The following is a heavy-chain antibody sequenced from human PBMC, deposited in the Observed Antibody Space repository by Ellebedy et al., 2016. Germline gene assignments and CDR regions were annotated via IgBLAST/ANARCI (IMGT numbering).Heavy chain of an antibody. V-gene: IGHV4-39*07. CDR3: AGVRTDCSGDSCYFYRYSYGSLIDY. J-gene: IGHJ4*02. CDR2: NDYSGST. Sequence: SETLSLTXTVSGGSISSSSYHWGWIRQPPGKGLEWIGSNDYSGSTYYNPSLKSRVTISVDTYKNQFSLKLSSVTAAGTAVYYCAGVRTDCSGDSCYFYRYSYGSLIDYWGQGTLVTVSS. CDR1: GGSISSSSYH. D-gene: IGHD2-15*01.